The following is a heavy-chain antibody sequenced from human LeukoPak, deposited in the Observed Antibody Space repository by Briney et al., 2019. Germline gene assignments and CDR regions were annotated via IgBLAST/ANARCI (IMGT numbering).Heavy chain of an antibody. CDR3: ARGQTNRLLWVGELVSNINPFDY. CDR1: GGTFSSYA. D-gene: IGHD3-10*01. CDR2: ISGYNDHT. J-gene: IGHJ4*02. Sequence: ASVKVTLKGSGGTFSSYAISWVRQAPAQGLEWMGWISGYNDHTKYAQKDQGRVNMSTDTSTSTVYMELRSLISDVTGVYYCARGQTNRLLWVGELVSNINPFDYWGQGTLVTVSS. V-gene: IGHV1-18*01.